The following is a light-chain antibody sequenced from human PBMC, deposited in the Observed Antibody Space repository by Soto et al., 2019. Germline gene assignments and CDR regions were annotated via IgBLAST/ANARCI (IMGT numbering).Light chain of an antibody. V-gene: IGKV3-15*01. J-gene: IGKJ4*01. CDR1: QSVSSN. CDR3: QQYNNWPLLT. Sequence: EIVMTQSPATLSVSPGERATLSCRASQSVSSNLAWYQQKPGQAPRLLISGASTRATGIPVRFSGSGSGTEFTLTISSLQSEDFAVYYCQQYNNWPLLTFGGGTKVEIK. CDR2: GAS.